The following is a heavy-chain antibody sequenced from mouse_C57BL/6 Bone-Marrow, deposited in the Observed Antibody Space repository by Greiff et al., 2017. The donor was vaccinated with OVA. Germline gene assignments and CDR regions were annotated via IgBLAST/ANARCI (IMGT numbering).Heavy chain of an antibody. CDR1: GFTFTDYY. D-gene: IGHD1-1*01. CDR2: IRNKANGYTT. CDR3: ARWGYGSSLAY. J-gene: IGHJ3*01. V-gene: IGHV7-3*01. Sequence: EVQLVESGGGLVQPGGSLSLSCAASGFTFTDYYMSWVRQPPGKALEWLGFIRNKANGYTTEYSASVKGRFTISRDNSQSILYLQMNALRAEDSATYYCARWGYGSSLAYWGQGTLVTVSA.